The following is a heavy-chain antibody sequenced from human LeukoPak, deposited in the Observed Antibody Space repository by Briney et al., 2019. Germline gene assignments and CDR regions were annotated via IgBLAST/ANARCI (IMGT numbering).Heavy chain of an antibody. CDR2: ISRSGSTK. D-gene: IGHD2-15*01. CDR1: GFTFTTYW. Sequence: GGSLRLSCAASGFTFTTYWMSWVRQAPGKGLEWVSSISRSGSTKYYADSVKGRFTISRDNAKNSLFLQMNSLRAEDTAVYYCARVLRYCSGGNCYSGGLGYMDVWGKGTTVTISS. J-gene: IGHJ6*03. CDR3: ARVLRYCSGGNCYSGGLGYMDV. V-gene: IGHV3-11*01.